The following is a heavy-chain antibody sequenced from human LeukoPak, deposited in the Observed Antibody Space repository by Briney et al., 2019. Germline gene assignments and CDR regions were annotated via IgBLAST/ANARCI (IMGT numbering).Heavy chain of an antibody. D-gene: IGHD3-22*01. V-gene: IGHV4-4*09. J-gene: IGHJ4*02. CDR1: GGSISSYY. Sequence: SETLSLTCTVSGGSISSYYWSWIRQPPGKGLEWIGYIYTSGSTNYNHSLKSRVTISVDTSKNQFSLKLSSVTAADTAVYYCARISLDNDSSGYYLFDYWGQGTLVTVSS. CDR2: IYTSGST. CDR3: ARISLDNDSSGYYLFDY.